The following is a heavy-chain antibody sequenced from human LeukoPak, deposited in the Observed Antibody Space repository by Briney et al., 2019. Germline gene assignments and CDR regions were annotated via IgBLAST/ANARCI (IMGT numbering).Heavy chain of an antibody. V-gene: IGHV4-34*01. Sequence: KPSETLSLTCAVYGGSFSGYYWSWIRQPPGKGLEWIGEINHSGSTNYNPSLKSRVTISVDTSKNQFSLKLSSVTAADTAVYYCARTQVDTAMAGFDYWGQGTLVTVSS. CDR2: INHSGST. J-gene: IGHJ4*02. D-gene: IGHD5-18*01. CDR3: ARTQVDTAMAGFDY. CDR1: GGSFSGYY.